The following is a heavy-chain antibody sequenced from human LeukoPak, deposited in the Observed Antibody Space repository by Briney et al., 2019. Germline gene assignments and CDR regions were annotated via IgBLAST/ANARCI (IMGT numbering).Heavy chain of an antibody. J-gene: IGHJ4*02. CDR1: GGSFSGYY. D-gene: IGHD3-10*01. CDR2: INHSGST. V-gene: IGHV4-34*01. CDR3: ARAYYGSGSYSDY. Sequence: SETLSLTCAVYGGSFSGYYWSWIRQPPGKGLEWIGEINHSGSTNYNPSLKSRVTISVDTSKNQFSLKLSSVTAADTAVYYCARAYYGSGSYSDYWGQGTLVTVSS.